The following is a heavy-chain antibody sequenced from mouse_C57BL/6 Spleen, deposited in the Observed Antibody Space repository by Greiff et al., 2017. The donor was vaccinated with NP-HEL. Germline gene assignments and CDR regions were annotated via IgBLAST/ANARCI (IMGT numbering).Heavy chain of an antibody. D-gene: IGHD3-2*02. CDR2: IDPSDSYT. V-gene: IGHV1-50*01. CDR3: ARRGLRLGDY. Sequence: QVHVKQSGAELVKPGASVKLSCKASGYTFTSYWMQWVKQRPGQGLEWIGEIDPSDSYTNYNQKFKGKATLTVDTSSSTAYMQLSSLTSEDSAVYYCARRGLRLGDYWGQGTTLTVSS. J-gene: IGHJ2*01. CDR1: GYTFTSYW.